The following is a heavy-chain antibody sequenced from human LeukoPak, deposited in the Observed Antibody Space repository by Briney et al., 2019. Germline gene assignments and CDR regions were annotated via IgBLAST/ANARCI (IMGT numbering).Heavy chain of an antibody. V-gene: IGHV3-11*04. Sequence: YYWGWIRQPPGKGLEWISYINSGSGYTKYYADSVKGRFTISRDNARNSVYLQMNSLRAEDTAVYYCAREIIEVPGSFDYWGQGILVTVSS. CDR3: AREIIEVPGSFDY. CDR2: INSGSGYTK. CDR1: YY. D-gene: IGHD6-19*01. J-gene: IGHJ4*02.